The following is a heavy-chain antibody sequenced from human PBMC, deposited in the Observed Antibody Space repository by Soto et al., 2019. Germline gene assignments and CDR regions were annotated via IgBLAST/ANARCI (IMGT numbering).Heavy chain of an antibody. Sequence: GGSLRLSCAASGFTFLDYGMRWVRQAPGKGLEWVSTISGGDGTPHYADSVKGRFTISSDNSKNTLFLQMNSLRSEDTAIYYCAKSNGRAYYAMDVWGQGTTVTVSS. CDR2: ISGGDGTP. CDR3: AKSNGRAYYAMDV. D-gene: IGHD2-8*01. V-gene: IGHV3-23*01. J-gene: IGHJ6*02. CDR1: GFTFLDYG.